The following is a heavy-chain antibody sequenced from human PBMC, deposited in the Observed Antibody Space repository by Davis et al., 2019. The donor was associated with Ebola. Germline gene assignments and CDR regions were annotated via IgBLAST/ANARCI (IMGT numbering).Heavy chain of an antibody. CDR3: ARRRGYYDSSVYYYVGPDY. Sequence: SKTLSLPFTVSGGPISRYYWSGIRQPPGKGLEGLGLLYSSVSTYYNPSLNSQVTIFVDTSKNQFSLKLSSVTAAGTAVYYCARRRGYYDSSVYYYVGPDYWGQGTLVTVSS. D-gene: IGHD3-22*01. CDR2: LYSSVST. J-gene: IGHJ4*02. V-gene: IGHV4-59*05. CDR1: GGPISRYY.